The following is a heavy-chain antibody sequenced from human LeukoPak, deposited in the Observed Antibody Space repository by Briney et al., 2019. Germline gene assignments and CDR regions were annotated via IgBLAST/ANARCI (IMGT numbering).Heavy chain of an antibody. CDR1: GYSLTEIS. J-gene: IGHJ4*02. V-gene: IGHV1-24*01. CDR2: FDPGSGEI. D-gene: IGHD3-9*01. Sequence: ASVKLSCTVSGYSLTEISKYWVRQAPGKGLEWMGGFDPGSGEIIYEQKFQDRVTMTEDTSTDTAYMELSSLRSEDTALYYCATGTHYDLLPFWGQGTLVTVSS. CDR3: ATGTHYDLLPF.